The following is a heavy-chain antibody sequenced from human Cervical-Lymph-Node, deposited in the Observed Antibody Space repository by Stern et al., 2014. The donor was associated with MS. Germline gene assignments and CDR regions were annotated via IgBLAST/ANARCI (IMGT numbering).Heavy chain of an antibody. CDR1: GFTFSSDA. V-gene: IGHV3-23*04. J-gene: IGHJ4*02. D-gene: IGHD4-17*01. CDR2: IRGRGGRP. Sequence: EVQLVQSGGGLVQPGGSLRLSCAASGFTFSSDAMSWVGQDPGKGLEWGSEIRGRGGRPTYADSVKGRFPISRDNSKNTLYLQMNSLRAEDTAVYYCAKSTVTSLSDYWGQGTLVTVSS. CDR3: AKSTVTSLSDY.